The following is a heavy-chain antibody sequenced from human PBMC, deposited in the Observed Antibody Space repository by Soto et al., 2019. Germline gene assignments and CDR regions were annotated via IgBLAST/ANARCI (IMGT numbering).Heavy chain of an antibody. CDR1: GFTFDDYA. J-gene: IGHJ6*02. CDR2: ISWNSGSI. D-gene: IGHD3-10*01. CDR3: AKTGFGDFYWYYGMDV. V-gene: IGHV3-9*01. Sequence: PGGSLRLSCAASGFTFDDYAMHWVRQAPGKGLEWVSGISWNSGSIGYADSVKGRFTISRDNAKNSLYLQMNSLRAEDTALYYCAKTGFGDFYWYYGMDVWGQGTTVTVSS.